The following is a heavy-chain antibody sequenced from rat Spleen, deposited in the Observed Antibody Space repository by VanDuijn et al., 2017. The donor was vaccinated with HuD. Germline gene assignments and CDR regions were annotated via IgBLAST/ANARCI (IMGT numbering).Heavy chain of an antibody. D-gene: IGHD1-1*01. V-gene: IGHV5-46*01. CDR1: GFTFSSFP. CDR2: ISSGGGGI. Sequence: EVQLVESGGGLVQPGRSLKLSCAASGFTFSSFPMAWVRQAPKKGLEWVASISSGGGGIYYTESVKGRFTITSDTAQNTLYRQMNSMMSEATATVYCTRGGNYDFDYWGQGVMVTVAA. J-gene: IGHJ2*01. CDR3: TRGGNYDFDY.